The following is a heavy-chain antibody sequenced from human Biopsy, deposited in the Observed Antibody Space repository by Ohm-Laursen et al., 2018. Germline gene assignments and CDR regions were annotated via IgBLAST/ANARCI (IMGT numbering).Heavy chain of an antibody. D-gene: IGHD5-12*01. V-gene: IGHV4-31*01. J-gene: IGHJ4*02. CDR3: ARLGSGDYFPTFFDF. CDR2: ISHSGST. Sequence: SQTLSLTCAVSGASISSAAYHWSWIRQLPGKGLEWIGYISHSGSTSYNPSLRSLVTISTDTSTNQFSLKVRSVTAADTAVYYCARLGSGDYFPTFFDFWGQGALVTVSS. CDR1: GASISSAAYH.